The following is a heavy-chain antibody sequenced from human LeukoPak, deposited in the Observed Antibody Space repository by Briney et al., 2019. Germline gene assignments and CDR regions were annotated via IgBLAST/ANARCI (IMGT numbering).Heavy chain of an antibody. CDR1: GIAFSNSI. CDR3: AREGHTSGYCGTFDV. J-gene: IGHJ3*01. D-gene: IGHD3-22*01. V-gene: IGHV3-30*04. Sequence: PGGSLRLSCVASGIAFSNSIMHWVRQAPGKGLEWVSAMSYDGFSKYYADSMKGRLTISRDDSKNTVYLQMKSLSPEDTAVYYCAREGHTSGYCGTFDVWGQGTTVAVS. CDR2: MSYDGFSK.